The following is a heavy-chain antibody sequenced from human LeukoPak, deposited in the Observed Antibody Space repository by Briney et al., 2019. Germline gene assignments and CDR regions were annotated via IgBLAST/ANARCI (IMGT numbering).Heavy chain of an antibody. CDR2: IKSKTDGATT. J-gene: IGHJ4*02. D-gene: IGHD3-10*01. CDR3: LAGTY. CDR1: GFTLSNAG. V-gene: IGHV3-15*01. Sequence: GGSLRLSCAGSGFTLSNAGMSWVRQAPGKGLEWVGRIKSKTDGATTDYAAPAKGRFIISRDDLNKTLYLQMNSLKTEDTALYYCLAGTYWGQGTLVTVSS.